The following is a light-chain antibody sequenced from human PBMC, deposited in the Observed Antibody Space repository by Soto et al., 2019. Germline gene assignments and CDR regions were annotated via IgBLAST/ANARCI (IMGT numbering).Light chain of an antibody. CDR3: LSYGGSNNYV. CDR1: SSDIGAYGY. Sequence: QSARTQPASLSGSPGQSITISCTGTSSDIGAYGYVSWFQQHPGKAPKLMISEVNNRPSGVSNRFSGSKSGNTAYLTISGLQVEDEADYYCLSYGGSNNYVFGTGTKVTVL. CDR2: EVN. V-gene: IGLV2-14*01. J-gene: IGLJ1*01.